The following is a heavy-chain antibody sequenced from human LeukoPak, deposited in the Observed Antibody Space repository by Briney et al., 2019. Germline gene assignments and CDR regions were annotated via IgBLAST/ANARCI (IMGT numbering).Heavy chain of an antibody. CDR3: ARDGDYGDYFDY. V-gene: IGHV3-21*01. Sequence: PGGSLRLSCAASGFTFSSYSMNWVRQAPGKGLEWVSSISSSSSYIYYADSVKGRFTISRDNAKNSLYLQMNSLRAEDTAVYYCARDGDYGDYFDYWGQGTLVTVSS. J-gene: IGHJ4*02. CDR2: ISSSSSYI. D-gene: IGHD4-17*01. CDR1: GFTFSSYS.